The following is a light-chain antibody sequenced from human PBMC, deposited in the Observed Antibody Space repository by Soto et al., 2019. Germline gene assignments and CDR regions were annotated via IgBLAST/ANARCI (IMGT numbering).Light chain of an antibody. V-gene: IGLV2-8*01. CDR2: QVT. J-gene: IGLJ3*02. Sequence: QSALTQPPSASGSLGQSVTISCTGTSSDVGGYNYVSWYHQHPGKAPKFMIYQVTKRPSGVPDRFSGSKSGNTASLTASGLQAEDEADYYCSSYAGSNSWVFGGGTKLTVL. CDR3: SSYAGSNSWV. CDR1: SSDVGGYNY.